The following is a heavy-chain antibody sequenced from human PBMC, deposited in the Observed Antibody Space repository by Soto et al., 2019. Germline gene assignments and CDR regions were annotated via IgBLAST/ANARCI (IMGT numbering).Heavy chain of an antibody. CDR3: VRGKGESSDVFAF. J-gene: IGHJ3*01. CDR2: TYYRSKWYN. CDR1: GNSVSSKTAA. D-gene: IGHD1-26*01. V-gene: IGHV6-1*01. Sequence: SQALSLTCAISGNSVSSKTAAWNWIRQSPSRGLEWLGRTYYRSKWYNDYAVSVKSRITINPDTSKNQFSLQLNSVTPEDTAVYYCVRGKGESSDVFAFWAQGTLVPVSS.